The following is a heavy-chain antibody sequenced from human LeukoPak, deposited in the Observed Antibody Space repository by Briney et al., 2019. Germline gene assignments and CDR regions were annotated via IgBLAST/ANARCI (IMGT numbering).Heavy chain of an antibody. CDR1: GITFSSYA. CDR2: IWYEGDTQ. Sequence: PGGSLRLSCAASGITFSSYAMHWVRQAPGKGLEWVAVIWYEGDTQYYADSVRGRFTISRDNSKNTLYVQMNSLRVEDTAVYYCARRYSGDSPLDYWGQGTLVTVSS. V-gene: IGHV3-33*08. CDR3: ARRYSGDSPLDY. J-gene: IGHJ4*02. D-gene: IGHD2-21*01.